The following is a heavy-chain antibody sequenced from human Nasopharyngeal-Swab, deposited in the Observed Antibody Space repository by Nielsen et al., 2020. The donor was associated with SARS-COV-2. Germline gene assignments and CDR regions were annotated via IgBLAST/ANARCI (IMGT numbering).Heavy chain of an antibody. CDR1: GYTFTGYY. V-gene: IGHV1-46*01. J-gene: IGHJ4*02. D-gene: IGHD1-26*01. CDR3: ARSISGSFDY. Sequence: ASVKVSCKASGYTFTGYYMHWVRQAPGQGLEWMGIINPSGGTTNSAQKFQGRVTMTRDTSTSTVYMELSSLRSEDTAVYYCARSISGSFDYWGQGTQVTVSS. CDR2: INPSGGTT.